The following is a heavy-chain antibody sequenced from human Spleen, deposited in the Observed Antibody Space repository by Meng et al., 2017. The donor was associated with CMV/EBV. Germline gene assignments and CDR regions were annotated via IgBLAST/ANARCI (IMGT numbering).Heavy chain of an antibody. CDR2: INWNGNSM. D-gene: IGHD6-6*01. J-gene: IGHJ4*02. CDR3: ARNRGMQLARENYFDS. Sequence: SLKISCVASGFTFDEYSMSWVRQAPGKGLEWVSSINWNGNSMGYADSVKGRFTISRDNAKDSLYLHMGSLRAEDTAVYYCARNRGMQLARENYFDSWGQGTLVTVSS. V-gene: IGHV3-9*01. CDR1: GFTFDEYS.